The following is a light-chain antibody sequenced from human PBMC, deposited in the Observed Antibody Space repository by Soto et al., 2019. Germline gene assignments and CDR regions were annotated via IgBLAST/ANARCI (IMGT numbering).Light chain of an antibody. Sequence: QSALTQPASVSGSPGQSITISCTGTSSDVGGYNYVSWYQQHPGKAPKLMIYDVSNRPSGVSNRFSGSKSSNTACLTISGLQAEDEADYYCSSYTSSSTLVVFGGGTKLTVL. CDR3: SSYTSSSTLVV. V-gene: IGLV2-14*01. J-gene: IGLJ2*01. CDR2: DVS. CDR1: SSDVGGYNY.